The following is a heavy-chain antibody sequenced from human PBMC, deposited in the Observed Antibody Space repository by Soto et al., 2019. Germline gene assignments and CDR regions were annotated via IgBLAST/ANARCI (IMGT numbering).Heavy chain of an antibody. CDR2: IYHSGST. CDR3: AREGGYDSSGYAFDI. V-gene: IGHV4-30-2*01. Sequence: SETLSLTCAVSGGSISSGGYSWSWIRQPPGKGLEWIGYIYHSGSTYYNPSLKSRVTISVDRSKNQFSLKLGSVTAADTAVYYCAREGGYDSSGYAFDIWGQGTMVTVSS. CDR1: GGSISSGGYS. D-gene: IGHD3-22*01. J-gene: IGHJ3*02.